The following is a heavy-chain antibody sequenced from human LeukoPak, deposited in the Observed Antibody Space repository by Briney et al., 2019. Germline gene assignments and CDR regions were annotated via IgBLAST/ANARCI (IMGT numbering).Heavy chain of an antibody. CDR3: ARDRLRYFDWDPEYYFDY. Sequence: EASVKVSCKASGYTFTSYDINWVRQATGQGLEWMGWMNPNSGNTGYAQKFQGRVTITRNTSISTAYMELSSLRSEDTAVYYCARDRLRYFDWDPEYYFDYWGQGTLVTVSS. J-gene: IGHJ4*02. CDR1: GYTFTSYD. D-gene: IGHD3-9*01. CDR2: MNPNSGNT. V-gene: IGHV1-8*03.